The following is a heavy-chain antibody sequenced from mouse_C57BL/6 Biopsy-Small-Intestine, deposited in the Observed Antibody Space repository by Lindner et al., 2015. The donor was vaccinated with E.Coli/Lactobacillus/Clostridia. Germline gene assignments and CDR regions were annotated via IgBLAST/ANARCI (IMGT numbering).Heavy chain of an antibody. V-gene: IGHV1S26*01. Sequence: KVSCKASGYTFTGHYLHWVRQAPGQGLEWMGRINPNTGDTDYTQKFQDRVTMTSDTSINTAYMELINLRPDDTAIYYCARDYSLDQPIDWFDPWGQGTLVTVSS. D-gene: IGHD1-1*01. CDR2: INPNTGDT. CDR3: ARDYSLDQPIDWFDP. CDR1: GYTFTGHY. J-gene: IGHJ4*01.